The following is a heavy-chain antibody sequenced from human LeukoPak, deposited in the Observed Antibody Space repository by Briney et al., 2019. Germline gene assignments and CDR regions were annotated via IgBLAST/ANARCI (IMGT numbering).Heavy chain of an antibody. CDR2: IDWDDDK. Sequence: SGPALVKPTQTLTLTCTFSGFSLSTSGMCVSWIRQPPGKALEWLARIDWDDDKYYSTSLKTRLTISKDTSKNQVVLTMTNMDPVDTATYYCARMGMGPGYYYMDVWGKGTTVTVSS. V-gene: IGHV2-70*11. J-gene: IGHJ6*03. CDR3: ARMGMGPGYYYMDV. CDR1: GFSLSTSGMC. D-gene: IGHD6-13*01.